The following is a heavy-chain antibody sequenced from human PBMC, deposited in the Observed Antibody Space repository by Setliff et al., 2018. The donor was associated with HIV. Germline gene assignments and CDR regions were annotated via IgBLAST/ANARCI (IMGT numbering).Heavy chain of an antibody. Sequence: ETLSLTCAVSGGSINSYFWSWIRQPPGKGLEWIAYIYYTGSTNYNPSLKSRVTISLDTSKNQFSLNVNSVTAADTAVYYCARTPSRGGFDYWGQGTLVTVSS. J-gene: IGHJ4*02. CDR1: GGSINSYF. V-gene: IGHV4-59*01. CDR2: IYYTGST. CDR3: ARTPSRGGFDY. D-gene: IGHD3-16*01.